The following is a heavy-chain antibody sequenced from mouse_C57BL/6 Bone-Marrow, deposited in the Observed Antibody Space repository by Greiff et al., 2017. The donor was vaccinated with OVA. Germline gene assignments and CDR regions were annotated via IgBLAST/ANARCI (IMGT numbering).Heavy chain of an antibody. J-gene: IGHJ2*01. V-gene: IGHV5-6*01. Sequence: EVKAVESGGDLVKPGGFLKLSCPASGLPFSSYGMSWVRPTPDKRLEWVATISSGGSYTYYPDSVKGRFTISRDKAKNTLYLQMSSLKSEDTAMYYCARHRTGYFDYWGQGTTLTVSS. CDR3: ARHRTGYFDY. CDR1: GLPFSSYG. CDR2: ISSGGSYT. D-gene: IGHD4-1*01.